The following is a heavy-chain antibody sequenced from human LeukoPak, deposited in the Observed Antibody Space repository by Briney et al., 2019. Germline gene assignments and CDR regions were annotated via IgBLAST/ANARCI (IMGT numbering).Heavy chain of an antibody. CDR3: AKDMYSSGWYPFDY. D-gene: IGHD6-19*01. CDR2: ISWNSGSI. J-gene: IGHJ4*02. Sequence: GGSRRLSCAASGFTFDDYAMHWVRQAPGKGLEWVSGISWNSGSIGYADSVKGRFTISRDNAKNSLYLQMNSLRAEDTALYYCAKDMYSSGWYPFDYWGQGTLVTVSS. V-gene: IGHV3-9*01. CDR1: GFTFDDYA.